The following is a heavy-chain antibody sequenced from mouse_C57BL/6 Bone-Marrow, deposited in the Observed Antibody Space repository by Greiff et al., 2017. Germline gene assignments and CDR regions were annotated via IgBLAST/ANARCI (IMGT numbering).Heavy chain of an antibody. CDR1: VYSITSGYY. J-gene: IGHJ2*01. CDR2: ISYDGSN. Sequence: EVQRVESGPGLVKPSQSLSLTCSVTVYSITSGYYWNWIRQFPGNKLEWMGYISYDGSNHYNPSLKNRISITRDTSKNQFFLELNSVTTEDTATYYCARIYYDYDGGFDYWGQGTTLTVSS. V-gene: IGHV3-6*01. CDR3: ARIYYDYDGGFDY. D-gene: IGHD2-4*01.